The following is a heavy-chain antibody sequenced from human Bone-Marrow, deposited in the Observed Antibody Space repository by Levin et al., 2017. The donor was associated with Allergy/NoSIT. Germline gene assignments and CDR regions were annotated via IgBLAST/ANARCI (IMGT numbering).Heavy chain of an antibody. CDR3: ARLTIEARPAGNYYGLDV. Sequence: GESLKISCVGSGFSFSPYSMEWVRQAPGKGLEWVSYISSSSTYIYYADSVKGRFTVSRDNAKNSLFLQMNSLRAEDTAVYYCARLTIEARPAGNYYGLDVWGQGTTVIVSS. CDR2: ISSSSTYI. V-gene: IGHV3-21*01. CDR1: GFSFSPYS. J-gene: IGHJ6*02. D-gene: IGHD6-6*01.